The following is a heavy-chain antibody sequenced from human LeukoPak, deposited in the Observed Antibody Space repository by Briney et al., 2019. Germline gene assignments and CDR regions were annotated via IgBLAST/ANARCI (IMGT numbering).Heavy chain of an antibody. CDR3: ARRKEVQTTFDC. CDR2: ISGSGDRT. CDR1: GFNFSTFA. Sequence: GGSLRLSCAASGFNFSTFAMTWVRQAPGKGLEWVSIISGSGDRTYYADSVKGRFTISRDKSKNSLDLQMNSLRAEDTAVYFCARRKEVQTTFDCWGQGTLVTVSS. J-gene: IGHJ4*02. D-gene: IGHD1-14*01. V-gene: IGHV3-23*01.